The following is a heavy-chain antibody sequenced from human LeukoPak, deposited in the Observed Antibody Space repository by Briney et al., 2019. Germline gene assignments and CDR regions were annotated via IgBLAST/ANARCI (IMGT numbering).Heavy chain of an antibody. V-gene: IGHV4-39*07. J-gene: IGHJ5*02. CDR1: GGSISSSSYY. CDR2: IYYSGST. CDR3: ARVGATLLLLWWFDP. Sequence: PSETLSLTCTLSGGSISSSSYYWGWIRQPPGKGLEWIGSIYYSGSTYYNPSLKSRVTISVDTAKNQFSLKLSSVTAADTAVYYCARVGATLLLLWWFDPWGQGTLVTVSS. D-gene: IGHD1-26*01.